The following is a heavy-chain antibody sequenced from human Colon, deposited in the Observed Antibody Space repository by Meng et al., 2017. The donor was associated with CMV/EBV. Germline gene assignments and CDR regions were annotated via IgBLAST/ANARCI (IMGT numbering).Heavy chain of an antibody. CDR3: ARVTQYYDFWSGYLSFDY. J-gene: IGHJ4*02. Sequence: GESLKISCAASGFTFSSYEMNWVRQAPGKGLEWVSYISSSGSTIYYADSVKGRFTISRDNAKNSLYLQMNSLRAEDTAVYYCARVTQYYDFWSGYLSFDYWGQGTLVTVSS. CDR2: ISSSGSTI. CDR1: GFTFSSYE. V-gene: IGHV3-48*03. D-gene: IGHD3-3*01.